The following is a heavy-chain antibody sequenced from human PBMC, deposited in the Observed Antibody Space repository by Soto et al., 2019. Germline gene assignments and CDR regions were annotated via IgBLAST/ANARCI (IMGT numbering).Heavy chain of an antibody. D-gene: IGHD4-4*01. CDR1: GFTSSDHF. J-gene: IGHJ2*01. CDR2: TRNRDSSYTT. V-gene: IGHV3-72*01. Sequence: GGSLRLSCATSGFTSSDHFMDWVRQAPVKGLEWVGLTRNRDSSYTTDYAESVKGRFTISRDGSERSLYLQMTSLKTEYTAVYYCARRSSNNWYFDLWGRGTLVNVCS. CDR3: ARRSSNNWYFDL.